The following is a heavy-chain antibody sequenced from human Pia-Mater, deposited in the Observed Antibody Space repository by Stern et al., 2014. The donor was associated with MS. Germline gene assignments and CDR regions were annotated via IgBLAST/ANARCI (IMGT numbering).Heavy chain of an antibody. Sequence: VQLVESGSDLKNPGASVKVFCKASGYTFTNYAMNWVRQAPGQGLEWMGWINTNTGNPTYVQGFTGRFVFSLDTSVSTAYLQISRLKAEDTAVYYCARGSAWGSDAFYIWGQGTMVTVSS. CDR1: GYTFTNYA. D-gene: IGHD3-16*01. CDR3: ARGSAWGSDAFYI. J-gene: IGHJ3*02. CDR2: INTNTGNP. V-gene: IGHV7-4-1*02.